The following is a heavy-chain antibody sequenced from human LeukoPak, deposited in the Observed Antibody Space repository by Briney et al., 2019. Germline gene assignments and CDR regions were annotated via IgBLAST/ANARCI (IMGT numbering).Heavy chain of an antibody. CDR1: GYTLTELS. CDR3: ATNTRRYGGFDY. Sequence: KVSCKVSGYTLTELSMHWVRQAPGKGLEWMGGFDPEDGETIYAQKFQGRVTMTEDTSTDTAYMELSSLRSEDTAVYYCATNTRRYGGFDYWGQGTLVTVSS. CDR2: FDPEDGET. V-gene: IGHV1-24*01. J-gene: IGHJ4*02. D-gene: IGHD4-23*01.